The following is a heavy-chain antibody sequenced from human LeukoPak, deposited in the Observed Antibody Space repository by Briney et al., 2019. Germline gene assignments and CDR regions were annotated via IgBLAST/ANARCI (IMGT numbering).Heavy chain of an antibody. J-gene: IGHJ4*02. D-gene: IGHD4-23*01. CDR1: GYTFTNYG. CDR2: IKTYNGNA. CDR3: ARKDYGGSFDY. V-gene: IGHV1-18*01. Sequence: ASVWVSCKASGYTFTNYGISWVRQAPGQGLEWMGWIKTYNGNANYAQKLQGRVTMTTDTSTSTAYMELRSLRSDDTAVYYCARKDYGGSFDYWDQGTLATVTS.